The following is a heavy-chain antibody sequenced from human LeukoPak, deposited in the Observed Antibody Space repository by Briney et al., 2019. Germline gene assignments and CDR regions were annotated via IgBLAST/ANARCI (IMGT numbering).Heavy chain of an antibody. Sequence: GGSLRLSCAASGFTFSSFAMGWVHLAPGKGLQWISCIYGSNNNTYYTDSVTGRFTISRDNSKTTLFLQMNSLRAEDTAVYYCAKGISGSCYTGLGFWGQGTLVTVSS. J-gene: IGHJ4*02. CDR1: GFTFSSFA. V-gene: IGHV3-23*05. CDR3: AKGISGSCYTGLGF. D-gene: IGHD2-2*02. CDR2: IYGSNNNT.